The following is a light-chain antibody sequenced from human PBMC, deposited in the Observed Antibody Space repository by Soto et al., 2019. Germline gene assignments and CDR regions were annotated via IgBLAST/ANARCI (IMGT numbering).Light chain of an antibody. CDR1: QSVSSDF. CDR2: GAS. Sequence: EIVLTQSPGILSLSPGERATLSCRASQSVSSDFLARYQQKPGQAPRLLIYGASTRATGIPDRFSGSGSETDFSLTISRLEPEDVALYYCQQYDTSPITFGQGTRLQIK. V-gene: IGKV3-20*01. J-gene: IGKJ5*01. CDR3: QQYDTSPIT.